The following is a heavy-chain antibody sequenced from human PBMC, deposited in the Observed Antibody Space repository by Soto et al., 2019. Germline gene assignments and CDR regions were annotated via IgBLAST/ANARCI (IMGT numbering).Heavy chain of an antibody. CDR1: GFTFDGYA. CDR2: MSGSAAIT. V-gene: IGHV3-23*01. CDR3: ARRIDGIAAVESPAAH. Sequence: EVHLLESGGGLVQPGGSLRLSCAASGFTFDGYAMSWVRQAPGKGLEWVSSMSGSAAITYYADSVKGRFTISRDNSKNTLYLQMNSLRAEDTALYYCARRIDGIAAVESPAAHWGQGTLVTVSS. D-gene: IGHD6-13*01. J-gene: IGHJ4*02.